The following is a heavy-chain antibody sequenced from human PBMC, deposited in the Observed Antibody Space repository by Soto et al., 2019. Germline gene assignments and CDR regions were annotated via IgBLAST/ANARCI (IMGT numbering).Heavy chain of an antibody. D-gene: IGHD6-19*01. Sequence: PSETMSLTCAVSGGSISSSSYYWGWIRQPPGKGLEWIGSIYYSGSTYYTPSLQSRVAISVDTSKNQFSLKLNSVTAADTAVYYCARRTVNIRTFYSGLKTHWFDPWGQGTLVTVSS. CDR3: ARRTVNIRTFYSGLKTHWFDP. CDR1: GGSISSSSYY. CDR2: IYYSGST. V-gene: IGHV4-39*01. J-gene: IGHJ5*02.